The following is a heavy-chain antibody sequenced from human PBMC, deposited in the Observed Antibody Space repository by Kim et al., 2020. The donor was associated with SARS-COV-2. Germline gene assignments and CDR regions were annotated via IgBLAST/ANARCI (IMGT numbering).Heavy chain of an antibody. CDR1: GFTFSSYD. CDR3: ARLRITMVRGVIRSRYFDL. CDR2: IGTAGDT. D-gene: IGHD3-10*01. Sequence: GGSLRLSCAASGFTFSSYDMHWVRQATGKGLEWVSAIGTAGDTYYPGSVKGRFTISRENAKNSLYLQMNSLRAGDTAVYYCARLRITMVRGVIRSRYFDLWGRGTLVTVSS. J-gene: IGHJ2*01. V-gene: IGHV3-13*01.